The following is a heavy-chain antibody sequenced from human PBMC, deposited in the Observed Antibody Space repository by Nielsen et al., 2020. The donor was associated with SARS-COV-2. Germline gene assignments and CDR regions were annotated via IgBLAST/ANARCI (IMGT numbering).Heavy chain of an antibody. J-gene: IGHJ4*02. V-gene: IGHV3-33*01. CDR2: IWYDGSNK. CDR3: ARDFDY. Sequence: GGSLRLSCAASGFTFRTFDMHWVRQAPGKGLEWVAVIWYDGSNKYYADSVKGRFTISRDNSKDTLSLQMNSLRAEDTAVYYCARDFDYWGQGTLVTVSS. CDR1: GFTFRTFD.